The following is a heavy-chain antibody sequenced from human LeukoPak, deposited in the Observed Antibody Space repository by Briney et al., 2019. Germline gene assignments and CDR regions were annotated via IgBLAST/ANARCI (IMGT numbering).Heavy chain of an antibody. Sequence: SDTLSLTCAVYGGSFSGYYWSWIRQPPGKGLEWIGEINHSGSTNYNPSLKSRVTISVDTSKNQFSLKLSSVTAADTAVYYCARGYDSSGYYYYFDYWGQGTLVTVSS. CDR3: ARGYDSSGYYYYFDY. J-gene: IGHJ4*02. D-gene: IGHD3-22*01. CDR1: GGSFSGYY. V-gene: IGHV4-34*01. CDR2: INHSGST.